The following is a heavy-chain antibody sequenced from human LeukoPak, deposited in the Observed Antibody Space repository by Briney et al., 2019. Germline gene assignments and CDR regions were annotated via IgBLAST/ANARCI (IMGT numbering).Heavy chain of an antibody. Sequence: PSETLSLTCTVSGGSISSSSYYWGWIRQPPGKGLEWIGSIYYSGSTYYNPSLKSRVTISVDTSKNQFSLKLSSVTAADTAVYYCARFRENYYYYYMDVWGKGTTVTVSS. CDR3: ARFRENYYYYYMDV. CDR2: IYYSGST. CDR1: GGSISSSSYY. J-gene: IGHJ6*03. V-gene: IGHV4-39*07.